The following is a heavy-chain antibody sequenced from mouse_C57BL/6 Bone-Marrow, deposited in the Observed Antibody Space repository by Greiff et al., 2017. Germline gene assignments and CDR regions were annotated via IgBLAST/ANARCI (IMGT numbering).Heavy chain of an antibody. CDR1: GFTFSSYA. D-gene: IGHD1-1*01. J-gene: IGHJ3*01. CDR2: ISDGGSYT. CDR3: ARPYYYGSAWVAY. V-gene: IGHV5-4*01. Sequence: EVQRVESGGGLVKPGGSLKLSCAASGFTFSSYAMSWVRQTPEKRLEWVATISDGGSYTYYPDNVKGRFTISRDNAKNNLYLQMSHLKSEDTAMYYCARPYYYGSAWVAYWGQGTLVTVSA.